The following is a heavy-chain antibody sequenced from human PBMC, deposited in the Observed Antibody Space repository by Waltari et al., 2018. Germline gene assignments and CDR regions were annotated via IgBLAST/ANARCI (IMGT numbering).Heavy chain of an antibody. Sequence: QVQLVESGGGVVQPGRSLRLSCAASGFTFSSYALHWVRQAPGKGRGWVEVISYDGSNKYYADSVKGRFTISRDNSKNTLYLQMNSLRAEDTAVYYCARGKGGWELLRPSFDYWGQGTLVTVSS. CDR3: ARGKGGWELLRPSFDY. J-gene: IGHJ4*02. CDR1: GFTFSSYA. D-gene: IGHD1-26*01. CDR2: ISYDGSNK. V-gene: IGHV3-30-3*01.